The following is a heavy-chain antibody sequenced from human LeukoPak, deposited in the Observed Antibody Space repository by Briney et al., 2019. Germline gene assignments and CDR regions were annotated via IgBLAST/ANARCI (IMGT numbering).Heavy chain of an antibody. V-gene: IGHV4-61*09. CDR1: GGSISSGSYY. J-gene: IGHJ5*02. D-gene: IGHD3-3*01. Sequence: SETLSLTCTVSGGSISSGSYYWCWIRQPAGKGLEWIGHIHTSGSTNYNPSLKSRITISVDTSKNQFSVKLSSVTAADTAVYYCARIRNPTIFGDHWFDPWGQGTLVTVSS. CDR2: IHTSGST. CDR3: ARIRNPTIFGDHWFDP.